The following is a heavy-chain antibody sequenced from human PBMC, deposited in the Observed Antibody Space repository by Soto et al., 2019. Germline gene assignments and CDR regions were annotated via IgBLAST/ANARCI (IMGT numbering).Heavy chain of an antibody. D-gene: IGHD3-22*01. Sequence: EVQLVESGGGPVQPGGSLRLSCAASGFTFSNYAMNWVRQAPGKGLEWVSYISGGSRTIYYSDSVKGRFTISRDNAKNSLYLQMNSLRDEDTAVYYCARDKDSSGYYWGYWGQGTLVTVSS. CDR1: GFTFSNYA. V-gene: IGHV3-48*02. CDR2: ISGGSRTI. CDR3: ARDKDSSGYYWGY. J-gene: IGHJ4*02.